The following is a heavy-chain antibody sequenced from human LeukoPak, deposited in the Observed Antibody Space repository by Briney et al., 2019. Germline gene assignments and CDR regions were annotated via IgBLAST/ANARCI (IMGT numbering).Heavy chain of an antibody. V-gene: IGHV1-18*01. CDR1: GYTFTSYG. D-gene: IGHD4-17*01. CDR3: AREDYGHYSYYYYYGMDV. J-gene: IGHJ6*02. CDR2: ISAYNGNT. Sequence: ASVKVSCKASGYTFTSYGISWVRQAPGQGLERMGWISAYNGNTNYAQKPQGRVTMTTDTSTSTAYMELRSLRSDDTAVYYCAREDYGHYSYYYYYGMDVWGQGTTVTVSS.